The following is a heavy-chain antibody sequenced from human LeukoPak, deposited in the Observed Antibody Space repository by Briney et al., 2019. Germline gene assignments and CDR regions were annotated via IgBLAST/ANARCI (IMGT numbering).Heavy chain of an antibody. CDR1: GYTFTSYY. CDR2: IIPILGIA. CDR3: ASLTGEDGY. J-gene: IGHJ4*02. D-gene: IGHD7-27*01. Sequence: ASVKVSCKASGYTFTSYYMHWVRQAPGQGLEWMGRIIPILGIANYAQKFQGRVTITADKSTSTAYMELSSLRSEDTAVYYCASLTGEDGYWGQGTLVTVSS. V-gene: IGHV1-69*02.